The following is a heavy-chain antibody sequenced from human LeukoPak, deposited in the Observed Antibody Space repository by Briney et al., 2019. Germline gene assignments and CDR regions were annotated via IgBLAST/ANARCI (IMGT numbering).Heavy chain of an antibody. J-gene: IGHJ5*02. CDR3: ARAPRSIAAAGTRIGWFDP. D-gene: IGHD6-13*01. Sequence: ASVKVSCTASGYTFTSYGISGVRQAPGQGLEWMGRINPNSGGTNYAQKFQGRVTMTRDTSISTAYMELSRLRSDDTAVYYCARAPRSIAAAGTRIGWFDPWGQGTLVTVSS. V-gene: IGHV1-2*06. CDR2: INPNSGGT. CDR1: GYTFTSYG.